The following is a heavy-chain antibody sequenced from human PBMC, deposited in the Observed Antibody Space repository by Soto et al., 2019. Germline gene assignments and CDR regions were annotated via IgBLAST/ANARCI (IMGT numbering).Heavy chain of an antibody. D-gene: IGHD2-2*01. J-gene: IGHJ6*03. CDR3: ARKRCSSTSCYAYYYYYMDV. V-gene: IGHV4-34*01. Sequence: SETLSLTCAVYGGSFSGYYWSWIRQPPGKGLEWIGEINHSGSTNYNPSLKSRVTISVETSKNQFSLKLSSVTAADTAVYYCARKRCSSTSCYAYYYYYMDVWGKGTTVTVSS. CDR1: GGSFSGYY. CDR2: INHSGST.